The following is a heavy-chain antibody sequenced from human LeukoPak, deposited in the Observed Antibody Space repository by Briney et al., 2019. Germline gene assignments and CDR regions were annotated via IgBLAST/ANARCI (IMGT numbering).Heavy chain of an antibody. CDR2: ISYDGSNK. CDR1: GFTFSSYA. J-gene: IGHJ4*02. CDR3: ASLADLQWLVPPFDY. D-gene: IGHD6-19*01. V-gene: IGHV3-30-3*01. Sequence: PGGSLRLSCAASGFTFSSYAVHWVRQAPGKGLEWVAVISYDGSNKYYADSVKGRFTISRDNSKNTLYLQMNSLRAEDTAVYYCASLADLQWLVPPFDYWGQGTLVTVSS.